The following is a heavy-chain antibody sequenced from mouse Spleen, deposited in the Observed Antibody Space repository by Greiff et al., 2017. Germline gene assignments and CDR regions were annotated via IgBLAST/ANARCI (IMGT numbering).Heavy chain of an antibody. V-gene: IGHV6-6*02. J-gene: IGHJ3*01. CDR2: IRLKSNNYAT. Sequence: EVKLVESGGGLVQPGGSMKLSCVASGFTFSNYWMNWVRQSPEKGLEWVAEIRLKSNNYATHYAESVKGRFTISRDDSKSSVYLQMNNLRAEDTGIYYCTRNYRYDDWFAYWGQGTLVTVSA. CDR1: GFTFSNYW. CDR3: TRNYRYDDWFAY. D-gene: IGHD2-14*01.